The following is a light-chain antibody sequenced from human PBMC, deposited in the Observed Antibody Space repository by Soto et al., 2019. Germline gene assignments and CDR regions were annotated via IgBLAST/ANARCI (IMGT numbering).Light chain of an antibody. J-gene: IGLJ3*02. V-gene: IGLV2-23*02. CDR3: SLYASSNTFM. CDR2: EAT. CDR1: SSDIGRYNL. Sequence: QSALTQPASVSGSPGQSITISCTGTSSDIGRYNLVSWYQQHPGKPPKLMIYEATKRPSGVSNRFSGSKSGNTASLTISGLQAEDEADYYCSLYASSNTFMFGGGTKXTV.